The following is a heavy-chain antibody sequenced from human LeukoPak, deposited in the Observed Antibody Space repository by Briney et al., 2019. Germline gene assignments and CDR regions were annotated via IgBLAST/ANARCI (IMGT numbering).Heavy chain of an antibody. J-gene: IGHJ4*02. CDR3: ARPGASYYSAFGY. D-gene: IGHD3-10*01. V-gene: IGHV5-51*01. Sequence: GESLNISCKGSGYSFTNYWIGWVRQTPGKGLGWMGIIYPGDSDTRYSPSFQGQVTIPAAKSISTAYLQWSSLKASDTAMYYCARPGASYYSAFGYWGQGTLVTVSS. CDR2: IYPGDSDT. CDR1: GYSFTNYW.